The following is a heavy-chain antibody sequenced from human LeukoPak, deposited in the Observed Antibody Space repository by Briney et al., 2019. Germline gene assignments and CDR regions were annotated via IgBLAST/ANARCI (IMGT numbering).Heavy chain of an antibody. Sequence: GGSLRLSCAASGFTFSSYWMSWVRQATGKGLEWVSGMSASGSHTHSADFVKGRFTISRDNFKNTLYLQMNGLRVEDTAVYYCAKVRSGNNYYFDYWGQGTLVTVSS. CDR2: MSASGSHT. V-gene: IGHV3-23*01. CDR1: GFTFSSYW. CDR3: AKVRSGNNYYFDY. D-gene: IGHD1/OR15-1a*01. J-gene: IGHJ4*02.